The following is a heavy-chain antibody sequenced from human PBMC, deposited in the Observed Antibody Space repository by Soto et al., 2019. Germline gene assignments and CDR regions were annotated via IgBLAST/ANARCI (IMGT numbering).Heavy chain of an antibody. D-gene: IGHD3-16*01. CDR2: ISGSGGRS. CDR1: GFTFSNYD. Sequence: EVQLLDSGGGLVQPGGSLRLSCAASGFTFSNYDMTWVRQGPGKGLERVSGISGSGGRSYYADSVKGRFTISRDNSKSTLYLQMNSLRAEDTAVYYCAKAYFVWSSEQPYYFDYWGQGTLVTVSS. J-gene: IGHJ4*02. CDR3: AKAYFVWSSEQPYYFDY. V-gene: IGHV3-23*01.